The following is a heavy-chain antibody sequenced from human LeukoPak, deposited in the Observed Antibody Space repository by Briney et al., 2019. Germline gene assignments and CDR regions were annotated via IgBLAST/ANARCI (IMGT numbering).Heavy chain of an antibody. D-gene: IGHD6-13*01. CDR3: ARAHLPYSSSWNTDY. CDR1: GYTFTNYD. CDR2: MNPNSGNT. V-gene: IGHV1-8*01. Sequence: ASVKVSFKASGYTFTNYDIHWVRPATGQGLEWMGWMNPNSGNTGYAQKFQGRVTMTRNTSISTAYMELSSLRSEDTAVYYCARAHLPYSSSWNTDYWGQGTLVTVSS. J-gene: IGHJ4*02.